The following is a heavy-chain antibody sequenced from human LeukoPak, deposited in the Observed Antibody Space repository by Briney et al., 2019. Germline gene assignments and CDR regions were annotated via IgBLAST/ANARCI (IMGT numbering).Heavy chain of an antibody. CDR1: GFTFSRYS. D-gene: IGHD4-17*01. V-gene: IGHV3-48*01. CDR3: ARDYDEYGGY. Sequence: GGSLRLSCAASGFTFSRYSMNWVRQAPGKGLEWVSFISTFSNTIYYADFVKGRFTISRDNARNSLYLQMNSLRVEDTAVYYCARDYDEYGGYWGQGTLVTVSS. J-gene: IGHJ4*02. CDR2: ISTFSNTI.